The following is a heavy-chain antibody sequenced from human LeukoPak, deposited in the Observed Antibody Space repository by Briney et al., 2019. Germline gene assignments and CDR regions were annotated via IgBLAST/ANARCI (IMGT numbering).Heavy chain of an antibody. CDR2: IYYSGST. CDR3: ARRSAVADRSFDY. CDR1: GGSISSSSYY. D-gene: IGHD6-19*01. Sequence: SETLSLTCTVSGGSISSSSYYWGWLRQPPGKGLEWIGSIYYSGSTYYNPSLKSRVTISVDTSKNQFSLKLSSVTAADTAVYYCARRSAVADRSFDYWGQGTLVTVSS. V-gene: IGHV4-39*01. J-gene: IGHJ4*02.